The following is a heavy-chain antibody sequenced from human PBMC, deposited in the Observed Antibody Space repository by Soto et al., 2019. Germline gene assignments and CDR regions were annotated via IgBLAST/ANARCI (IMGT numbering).Heavy chain of an antibody. CDR1: SGSITEYS. Sequence: QLQLQESGPGLVKPSETLSLTCVVSSGSITEYSWTWIRRPAGKGLEWIGIVYRDGTTSYNPSLASRVPMSLDTSKNHFSLELTSVTAADTALYYCARVFYTDSGGYPRPIFDSWVPGTLVTVSS. D-gene: IGHD2-15*01. CDR3: ARVFYTDSGGYPRPIFDS. CDR2: VYRDGTT. J-gene: IGHJ4*02. V-gene: IGHV4-4*07.